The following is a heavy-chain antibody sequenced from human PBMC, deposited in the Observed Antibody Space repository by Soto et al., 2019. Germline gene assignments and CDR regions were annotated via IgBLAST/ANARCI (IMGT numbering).Heavy chain of an antibody. CDR2: ISLYSDGT. CDR1: CCTFSNYG. V-gene: IGHV1-18*01. D-gene: IGHD2-2*01. CDR3: ARVVPGAEAWFGP. Sequence: ASVKVSCKTSCCTFSNYGITWVRQAPGQPLEWLGWISLYSDGTNYAQKFQGRVSMTTDTSTTTAYMELRSLRSDDTAVYYCARVVPGAEAWFGPWGQGTLVTVSS. J-gene: IGHJ5*02.